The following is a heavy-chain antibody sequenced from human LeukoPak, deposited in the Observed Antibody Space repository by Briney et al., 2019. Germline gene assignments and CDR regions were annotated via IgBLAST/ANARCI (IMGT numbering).Heavy chain of an antibody. J-gene: IGHJ4*02. D-gene: IGHD5-12*01. CDR3: ARALPRGYSGYDLGSFDY. CDR1: GFTFSSYS. CDR2: ISSSSSYI. V-gene: IGHV3-21*01. Sequence: GGSLRLSCAASGFTFSSYSMNWVRQAPGKGLEWVSSISSSSSYIYYADSVKGRFTISRDNAKNSLYLQMNSLRAEDTAVYYCARALPRGYSGYDLGSFDYWGQGTLVTVSS.